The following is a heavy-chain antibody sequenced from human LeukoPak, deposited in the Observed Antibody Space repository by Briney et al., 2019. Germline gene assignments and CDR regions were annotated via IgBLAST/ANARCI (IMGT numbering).Heavy chain of an antibody. CDR1: GGSISSGSYY. D-gene: IGHD2-2*02. CDR2: IYTSGST. V-gene: IGHV4-61*02. CDR3: ARDPQGYCSSTSCYKYYYYYMDV. Sequence: SQTLSLTCTVSGGSISSGSYYWSWIRQPAGTGLEWIGRIYTSGSTNYNPSLKSRVTISVDTSKNQFSLKLSSVTAADTAVYYCARDPQGYCSSTSCYKYYYYYMDVWGKGTMVTVSS. J-gene: IGHJ6*03.